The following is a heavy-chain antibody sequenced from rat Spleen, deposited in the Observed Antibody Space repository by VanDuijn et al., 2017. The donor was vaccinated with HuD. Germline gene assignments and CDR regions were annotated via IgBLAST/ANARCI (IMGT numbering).Heavy chain of an antibody. J-gene: IGHJ4*01. CDR1: GFTFNNYW. D-gene: IGHD1-2*01. V-gene: IGHV5-31*01. CDR3: ARQDYSSPYVMDA. Sequence: EVQLVESGGGLVQPGRSLKLSCVASGFTFNNYWMTWIRQAPGKGLEWVATISYDGSSTYYRDSVKGRFTISRDNAKSTLYLQMDSLRSEDTATYYCARQDYSSPYVMDAWGQGASVTVSS. CDR2: ISYDGSST.